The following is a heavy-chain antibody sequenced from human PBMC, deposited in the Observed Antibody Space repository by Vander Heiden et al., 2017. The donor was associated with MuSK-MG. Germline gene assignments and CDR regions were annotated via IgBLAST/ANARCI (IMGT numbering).Heavy chain of an antibody. Sequence: EVQLVESGGGLVKPGGSLRLSCAASGFTFSSYSMNWVRQAPGKGLEWVSSISSSSSYIYYADSVKGRFTISRDNAKNSLYLQMNSLRAEDTAVYYCARLSYGDYYYYGMDVWGQGPTVTVSS. CDR2: ISSSSSYI. CDR1: GFTFSSYS. J-gene: IGHJ6*02. V-gene: IGHV3-21*01. CDR3: ARLSYGDYYYYGMDV. D-gene: IGHD4-17*01.